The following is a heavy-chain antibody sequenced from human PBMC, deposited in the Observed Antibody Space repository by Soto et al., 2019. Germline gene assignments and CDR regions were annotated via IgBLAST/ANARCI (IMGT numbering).Heavy chain of an antibody. Sequence: GGSLRLSCAASGFTFSSYAMHWVRQAPGKGLEWVAVISYDGSNKYYADSVKGRFTISRDNSKNTLYLQMNSLRAEDTAVYYCARDKPRSFDYWGQGTLVTVSS. CDR3: ARDKPRSFDY. CDR1: GFTFSSYA. CDR2: ISYDGSNK. V-gene: IGHV3-30-3*01. J-gene: IGHJ4*02.